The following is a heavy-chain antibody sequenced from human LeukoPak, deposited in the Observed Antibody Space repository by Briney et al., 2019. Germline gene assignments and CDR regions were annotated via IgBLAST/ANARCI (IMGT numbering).Heavy chain of an antibody. CDR3: ARDVVAAAGTWDY. CDR2: IYSSGST. CDR1: GDSISSFY. J-gene: IGHJ4*02. Sequence: PSETLSLTCTVSGDSISSFYWSWIRQPAGKGLEWIGRIYSSGSTIYNPSLESRVTMSVDTSKNQLSLKLSSVTAADTAVYYCARDVVAAAGTWDYWGQGTLVTVSS. V-gene: IGHV4-4*07. D-gene: IGHD6-13*01.